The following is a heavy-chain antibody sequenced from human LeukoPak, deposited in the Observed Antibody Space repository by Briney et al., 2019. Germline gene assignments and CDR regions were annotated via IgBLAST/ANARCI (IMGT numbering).Heavy chain of an antibody. CDR2: ISSSSTTI. D-gene: IGHD3-22*01. J-gene: IGHJ3*02. CDR1: GFTFSGYS. CDR3: ATDREDYDSSGYYLSDAFDI. V-gene: IGHV3-48*01. Sequence: GGSLRLSCAVSGFTFSGYSMKWVRHAPGRGLEWVSFISSSSTTIYHADSVKGRFTVSRDNAKNSLYLQMDSLRAEDTAVYYCATDREDYDSSGYYLSDAFDIWGQGTMVTVSP.